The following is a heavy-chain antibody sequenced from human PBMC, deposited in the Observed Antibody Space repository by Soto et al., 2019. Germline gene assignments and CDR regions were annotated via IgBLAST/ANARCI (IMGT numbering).Heavy chain of an antibody. J-gene: IGHJ6*02. CDR1: GFTVSSNY. Sequence: GGSLRLSCAASGFTVSSNYMSWVRQAPGKGLEWVSVIYSGGSTYYADSVKGRFTISRDNSKNTLYLQMNSLRAEDTAVYYCARDRGYSGYPPYYYYGMDVWGQGTTVTVSS. D-gene: IGHD5-12*01. CDR2: IYSGGST. CDR3: ARDRGYSGYPPYYYYGMDV. V-gene: IGHV3-66*01.